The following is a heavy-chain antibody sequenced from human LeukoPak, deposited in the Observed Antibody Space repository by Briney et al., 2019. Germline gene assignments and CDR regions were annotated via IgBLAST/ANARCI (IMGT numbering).Heavy chain of an antibody. CDR1: GGSISSGTYY. CDR2: IYNSGST. CDR3: ARGRDDDVWGSYPTCFDF. D-gene: IGHD3-16*02. J-gene: IGHJ4*02. Sequence: SQTLFLTCTVSGGSISSGTYYWTWIRQPAGKGLEWIGRIYNSGSTSYNPSLKSRVTISMDTSKNQFSLKLNSVTAADTAVYYCARGRDDDVWGSYPTCFDFWGQGTLVTVSS. V-gene: IGHV4-61*02.